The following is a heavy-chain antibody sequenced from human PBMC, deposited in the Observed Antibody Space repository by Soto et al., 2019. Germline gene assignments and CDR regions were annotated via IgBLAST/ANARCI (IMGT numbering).Heavy chain of an antibody. CDR3: AKSSRQYASAIQAFFDP. CDR1: GGSISSGGYY. J-gene: IGHJ5*02. CDR2: IYYSGST. D-gene: IGHD2-2*01. Sequence: SETLSLTCTVSGGSISSGGYYWSWIRQHPGKGLEWIGYIYYSGSTYYNPSLKSRVTISRDNAKNTLFLHMNNLRADDTAMYYCAKSSRQYASAIQAFFDPWGLGTLVTVSS. V-gene: IGHV4-31*03.